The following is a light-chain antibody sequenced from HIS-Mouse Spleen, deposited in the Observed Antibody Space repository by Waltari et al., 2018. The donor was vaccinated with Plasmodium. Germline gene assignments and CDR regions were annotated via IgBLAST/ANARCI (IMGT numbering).Light chain of an antibody. V-gene: IGLV3-19*01. Sequence: SSVLTQPPAVSVALGQTGRITCRGNNLGSKSASWYQQKPGQAPVLVIYGKNNRPSGIPDRFSGSSSGNTASLTITGAQAEDEADYYCNSRDSSGNHWVFGGGTKLTVL. J-gene: IGLJ3*02. CDR3: NSRDSSGNHWV. CDR2: GKN. CDR1: NLGSKS.